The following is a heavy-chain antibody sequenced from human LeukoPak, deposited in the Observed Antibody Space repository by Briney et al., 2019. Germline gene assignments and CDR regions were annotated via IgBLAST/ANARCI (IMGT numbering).Heavy chain of an antibody. CDR2: INHRGDT. V-gene: IGHV4-34*01. D-gene: IGHD1-1*01. CDR3: ARGPTISETGYFDC. CDR1: GGSFSAYY. Sequence: SETLPLTCAVYGGSFSAYYWSWIRQSPGKGLEWIAEINHRGDTNYNPSVKSRVSISVDTSKNQFSLKVTSLTAADTAVYYCARGPTISETGYFDCWGQGTLVTVSS. J-gene: IGHJ4*03.